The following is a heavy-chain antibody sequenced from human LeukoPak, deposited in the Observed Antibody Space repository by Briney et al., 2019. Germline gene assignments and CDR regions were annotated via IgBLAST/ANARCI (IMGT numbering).Heavy chain of an antibody. D-gene: IGHD2-21*01. Sequence: SETLSLTCTVSGGSISRGDYYWSWFRQPPGKGLEWIGYIYYSGNTYYNPSLKSRVTISVDTSKKQFSLKLSSVTAADTAVYYCVSFYQAYYFDYWGQGTLVTVSS. V-gene: IGHV4-30-4*01. CDR1: GGSISRGDYY. CDR3: VSFYQAYYFDY. CDR2: IYYSGNT. J-gene: IGHJ4*02.